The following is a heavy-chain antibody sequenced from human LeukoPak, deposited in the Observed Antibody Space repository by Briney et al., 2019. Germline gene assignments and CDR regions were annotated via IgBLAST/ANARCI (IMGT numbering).Heavy chain of an antibody. CDR3: ARGRGYNSFDY. CDR1: GGSFSGYH. CDR2: INHSGST. D-gene: IGHD3-16*02. J-gene: IGHJ4*02. Sequence: PSDTLSLTCAVYGGSFSGYHWSWIRQPPGKGLEWIGEINHSGSTNYNPSLKSRITISVDTSKNQFSLKLTSVTAADTAVCYCARGRGYNSFDYWGQGTLVTVSS. V-gene: IGHV4-34*01.